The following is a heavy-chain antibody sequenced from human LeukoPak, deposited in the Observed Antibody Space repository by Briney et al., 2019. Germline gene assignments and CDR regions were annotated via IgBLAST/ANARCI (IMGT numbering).Heavy chain of an antibody. CDR2: IIPIFGTA. V-gene: IGHV1-69*05. CDR1: GGTFSSYA. J-gene: IGHJ3*02. CDR3: ARDLGQAFDI. Sequence: SVKVSCKASGGTFSSYAISWVRQAPGQGLEWMGGIIPIFGTANYAQKFQGRVTITTDESTSTAYMGLSSLRSEDTAVYYCARDLGQAFDIWGQGTMVTVSS.